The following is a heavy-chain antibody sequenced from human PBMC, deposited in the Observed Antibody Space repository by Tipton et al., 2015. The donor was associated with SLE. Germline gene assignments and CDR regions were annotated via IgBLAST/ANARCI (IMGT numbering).Heavy chain of an antibody. CDR3: ARGGDDASGGAESR. CDR1: GFTFSSYS. D-gene: IGHD5-12*01. CDR2: VSYDGSFT. V-gene: IGHV3-30*14. Sequence: SLRLSCAASGFTFSSYSMHWVRQAPGKGLEWVAVVSYDGSFTYYADSVKDRFTVSRDNSKNTLYLQMKGLRPEDTAVYYCARGGDDASGGAESRWGQGTLVTVS. J-gene: IGHJ4*02.